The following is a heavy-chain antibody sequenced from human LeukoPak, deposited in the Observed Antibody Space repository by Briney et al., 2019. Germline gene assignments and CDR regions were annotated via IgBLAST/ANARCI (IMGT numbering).Heavy chain of an antibody. CDR3: ARELERLSYYYYYYMDV. V-gene: IGHV4-34*01. Sequence: SRVTISVDTSKNQFSLKLSSVTAADTAVYYCARELERLSYYYYYYMDVWGKGTMVTVSS. D-gene: IGHD1-1*01. J-gene: IGHJ6*03.